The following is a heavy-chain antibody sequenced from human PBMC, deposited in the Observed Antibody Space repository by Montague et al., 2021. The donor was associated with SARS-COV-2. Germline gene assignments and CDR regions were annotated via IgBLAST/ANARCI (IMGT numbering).Heavy chain of an antibody. CDR1: GFTFSSYG. Sequence: SLRLSFAASGFTFSSYGMSWVRQAPGKGLEWVANIKKDGSDKYYVDSVKGRFTISRDNAKNSLYLQMNSLRAEDTAVYYCATEQSITIFGVPLRRSAFDIWGQGTMVTVSS. V-gene: IGHV3-7*01. D-gene: IGHD3-3*01. CDR3: ATEQSITIFGVPLRRSAFDI. CDR2: IKKDGSDK. J-gene: IGHJ3*02.